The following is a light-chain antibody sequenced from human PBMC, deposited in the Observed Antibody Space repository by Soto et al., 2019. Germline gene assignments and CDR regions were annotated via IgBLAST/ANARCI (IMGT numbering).Light chain of an antibody. CDR1: QGISSY. CDR2: AAS. J-gene: IGKJ5*01. V-gene: IGKV1-9*01. Sequence: DIQLTQTPSFLSASVGDRVTITCRASQGISSYLAWYQQKPGKAPKFLIYAASTLQSGVPSRFSGSGSGTEFTLTISSLQPEDFATYYCQQLNSYPTFGQGTRLEIK. CDR3: QQLNSYPT.